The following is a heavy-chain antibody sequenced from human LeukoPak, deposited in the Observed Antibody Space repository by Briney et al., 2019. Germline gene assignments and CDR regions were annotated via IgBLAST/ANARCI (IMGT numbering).Heavy chain of an antibody. Sequence: ASVKASCKTSGYTFTNYAMHWVCQAPGQRLEWMGWINGGKGDTKYSQKFQGRVTFTRDTSASTVYMELSSLTFEDTAVYYCARDSRGSGSYQGVDVWGKGTTVTVSS. CDR3: ARDSRGSGSYQGVDV. V-gene: IGHV1-3*01. CDR1: GYTFTNYA. J-gene: IGHJ6*04. D-gene: IGHD3-10*01. CDR2: INGGKGDT.